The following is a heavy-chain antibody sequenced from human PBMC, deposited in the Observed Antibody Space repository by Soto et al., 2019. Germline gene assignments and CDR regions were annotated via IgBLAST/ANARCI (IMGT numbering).Heavy chain of an antibody. D-gene: IGHD1-26*01. CDR3: ARAIKRWEVHQYFDS. J-gene: IGHJ4*02. V-gene: IGHV1-69*06. CDR2: IVVVSNTV. CDR1: GSTFNNCA. Sequence: QVLLLQSGAEVKEPGSSVRVSCKVSGSTFNNCAFSWLRQAPGRGPEWMGGIVVVSNTVDYSQRFQDRVTITADTSTSTLYMELSSLTSEDTAVYYCARAIKRWEVHQYFDSWGQGTLLSVFS.